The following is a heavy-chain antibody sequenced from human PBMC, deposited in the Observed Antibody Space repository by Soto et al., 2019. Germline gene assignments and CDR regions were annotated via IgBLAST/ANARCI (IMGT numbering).Heavy chain of an antibody. Sequence: QITLKESGPTLVKPTQTLTLTCTFSGFSLSTSGVGVGWIRQPPGKALEWLALTYRDDDKRYSPSLKSRLTITKDTSKNQVVLTMTNMDPVDTATYYCARLLGGCSRTGCSPLRFDYWGQGTLVTVSS. V-gene: IGHV2-5*02. CDR2: TYRDDDK. J-gene: IGHJ4*02. CDR3: ARLLGGCSRTGCSPLRFDY. D-gene: IGHD2-2*01. CDR1: GFSLSTSGVG.